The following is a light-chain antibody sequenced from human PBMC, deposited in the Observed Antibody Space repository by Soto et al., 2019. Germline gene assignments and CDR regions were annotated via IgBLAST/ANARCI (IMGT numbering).Light chain of an antibody. J-gene: IGLJ1*01. CDR1: IDDVTAYYR. CDR3: SVYTRTSTYV. V-gene: IGLV2-18*01. CDR2: DVS. Sequence: QSALTQPPSVSGSPGQSVTISCSGTIDDVTAYYRVSWYQQTPGTAPKLIIYDVSNRPSGVPDRFSGSRSGNTASLTISGLQAEDEGDYYCSVYTRTSTYVFGTGTKLTVL.